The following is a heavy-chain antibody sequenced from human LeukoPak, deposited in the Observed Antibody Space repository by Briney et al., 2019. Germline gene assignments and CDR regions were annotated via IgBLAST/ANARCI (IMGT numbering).Heavy chain of an antibody. V-gene: IGHV3-23*01. CDR2: ISGSGGST. J-gene: IGHJ4*02. CDR1: GFTVSSNY. CDR3: AKDKAVAGTGNY. D-gene: IGHD6-19*01. Sequence: GGSLRLSCAASGFTVSSNYMSWVRQAPGKGLEWVSAISGSGGSTYYADSVKGRFTISRDNSKNTLYLQMNSLRAEDTAVYYCAKDKAVAGTGNYWGQGTLVTVSS.